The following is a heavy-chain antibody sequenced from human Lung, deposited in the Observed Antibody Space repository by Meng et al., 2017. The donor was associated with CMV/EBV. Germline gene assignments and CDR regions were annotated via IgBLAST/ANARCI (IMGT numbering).Heavy chain of an antibody. V-gene: IGHV4-34*01. CDR3: ARGRYDFWSGYYRGYVDY. CDR2: INHSGST. Sequence: SETLSLTCAVYGGSFSGYYWSWIRQPPGKGLEWIGEINHSGSTNYNPSLKSRVTISVDTSKNQFSLKLSSVTAADTAVYYCARGRYDFWSGYYRGYVDYWGQGTLVXVSS. D-gene: IGHD3-3*01. J-gene: IGHJ4*02. CDR1: GGSFSGYY.